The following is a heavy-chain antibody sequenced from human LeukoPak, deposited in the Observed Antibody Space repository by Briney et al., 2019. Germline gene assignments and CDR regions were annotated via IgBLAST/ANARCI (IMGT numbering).Heavy chain of an antibody. V-gene: IGHV3-48*01. CDR3: VRAPLDFDY. J-gene: IGHJ4*02. CDR1: GFTFSSYS. Sequence: QPGGSLRLSCGASGFTFSSYSMNWVRQAPGKGLEWVSYISSSSSTIYYADSVKGRFTISRDNAKNSLYLQMNSQRAEDTAVYYCVRAPLDFDYWGQGTLVTVSS. CDR2: ISSSSSTI.